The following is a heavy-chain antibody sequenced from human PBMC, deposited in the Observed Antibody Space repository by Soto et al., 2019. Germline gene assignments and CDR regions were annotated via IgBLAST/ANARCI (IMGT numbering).Heavy chain of an antibody. CDR1: GYTFTRYG. V-gene: IGHV1-18*01. D-gene: IGHD1-26*01. J-gene: IGHJ6*02. CDR2: ISAHNGDT. Sequence: GSVKVSCQASGYTFTRYGFRWLRQAPGQGLEWMGWISAHNGDTIYAQKFQDRITMTTDTSTNTAYLELRSLKSGDTAVFYCARSSGTYPPSRYYYGLDVWGQGTTVTVSS. CDR3: ARSSGTYPPSRYYYGLDV.